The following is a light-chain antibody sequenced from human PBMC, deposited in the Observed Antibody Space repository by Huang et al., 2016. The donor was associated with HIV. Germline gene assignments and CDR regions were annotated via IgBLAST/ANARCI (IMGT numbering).Light chain of an antibody. CDR2: DSF. CDR1: QNINNY. CDR3: QQRGAWPLS. V-gene: IGKV3-11*01. J-gene: IGKJ4*01. Sequence: VLTQSPATLSLSPGQRATLSCRASQNINNYLVWYQQKPGQAPRLRIYDSFHRATGIPARVSSSGCGTDFTHTINALGPEDFAVYYGQQRGAWPLSFGGGTKVEIK.